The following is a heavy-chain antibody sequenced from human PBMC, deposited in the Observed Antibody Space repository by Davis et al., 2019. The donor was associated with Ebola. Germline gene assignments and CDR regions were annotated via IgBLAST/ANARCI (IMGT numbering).Heavy chain of an antibody. CDR2: ISAYNGNT. CDR1: GYTFTSYG. D-gene: IGHD3-3*01. V-gene: IGHV1-18*01. J-gene: IGHJ5*02. CDR3: ARVPSTIFGVVAQFDP. Sequence: AASVKVSCKASGYTFTSYGISWVRQAPGQGLEWMGWISAYNGNTNYAQKLQGRVTMTTDTSTSTAYMELRNLRSDDTAVYYCARVPSTIFGVVAQFDPWGQGTLVTVSS.